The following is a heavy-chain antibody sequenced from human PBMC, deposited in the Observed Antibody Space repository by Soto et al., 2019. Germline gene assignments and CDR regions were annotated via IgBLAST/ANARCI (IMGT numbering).Heavy chain of an antibody. CDR2: IYYSGST. J-gene: IGHJ4*02. CDR3: ARAPRGNYGYPSYFDY. D-gene: IGHD3-10*01. CDR1: GGSITRYY. V-gene: IGHV4-59*01. Sequence: KPSETLSLTSTVAGGSITRYYWSWIRQPPGKGLEWIGYIYYSGSTNYNPSLKSRVTISVDTSKNQFSLKLSSVTAADTAVYYCARAPRGNYGYPSYFDYWGQGTLVTVS.